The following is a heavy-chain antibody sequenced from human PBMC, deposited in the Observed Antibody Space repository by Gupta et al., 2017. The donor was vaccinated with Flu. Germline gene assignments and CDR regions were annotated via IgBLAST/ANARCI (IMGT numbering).Heavy chain of an antibody. V-gene: IGHV3-30-3*01. CDR2: ISNDGSNK. CDR1: EFTFSFYA. Sequence: VQLVESGGGVVQPGKSLRLSCAASEFTFSFYAMHWVRQAPGKGLEWVAFISNDGSNKLYADSMRGRFTISRDNSKNTLYLQMNSPRAEDTAVYYCAREPTTGTTIWFDPWGQGTLVTVSS. J-gene: IGHJ5*02. CDR3: AREPTTGTTIWFDP. D-gene: IGHD1-1*01.